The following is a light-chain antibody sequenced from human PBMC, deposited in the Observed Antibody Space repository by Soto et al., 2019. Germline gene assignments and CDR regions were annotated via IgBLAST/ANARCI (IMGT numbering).Light chain of an antibody. CDR3: QQYNSWPLT. Sequence: EILLTHSPPPLSVSPGERAPLSSRPIRGVGSALAWYQQKPGQAPRLVIYDIFTRATGVPTRISGSGSGTEFTLTISSLQSEDFAVYYCQQYNSWPLTFGGGTKVEIK. CDR2: DIF. V-gene: IGKV3D-15*01. CDR1: RGVGSA. J-gene: IGKJ4*01.